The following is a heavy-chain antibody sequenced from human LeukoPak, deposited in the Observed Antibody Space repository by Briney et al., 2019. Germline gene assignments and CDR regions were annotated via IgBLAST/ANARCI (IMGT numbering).Heavy chain of an antibody. D-gene: IGHD5-18*01. J-gene: IGHJ4*02. CDR3: ARMYSYGYGYFDY. CDR2: IKQDGSEK. Sequence: GGSLSLSCAASGFTFSSYWMSWVRQAPGKGLEWVANIKQDGSEKYYVDSVKGRFTISRDNAKNSLYLQMNSLRAEDTAVYYCARMYSYGYGYFDYWGQGTLVTVSS. V-gene: IGHV3-7*01. CDR1: GFTFSSYW.